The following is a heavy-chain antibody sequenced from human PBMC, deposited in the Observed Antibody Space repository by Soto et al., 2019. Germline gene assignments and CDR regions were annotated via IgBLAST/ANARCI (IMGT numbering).Heavy chain of an antibody. Sequence: PGGSLRLSCAASGFTFSSYSMNWVRQAPGKGLEWVSYISSSSSTIYYADSVKGRFTISRDNAKNSLYLQMNSLRAEDTAVYYCARDPIVGDIVVVPAAIGAFDIWGQGTMVTVSS. D-gene: IGHD2-2*02. V-gene: IGHV3-48*01. CDR3: ARDPIVGDIVVVPAAIGAFDI. CDR1: GFTFSSYS. J-gene: IGHJ3*02. CDR2: ISSSSSTI.